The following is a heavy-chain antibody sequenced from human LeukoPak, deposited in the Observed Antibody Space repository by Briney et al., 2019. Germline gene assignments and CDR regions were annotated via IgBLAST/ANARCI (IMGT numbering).Heavy chain of an antibody. J-gene: IGHJ3*02. V-gene: IGHV4-38-2*02. D-gene: IGHD3-10*01. CDR3: ARVRSSWDTMVRGADGDAFDI. CDR1: GYSISSGYY. Sequence: SETLSLTCTVSGYSISSGYYWGWIRQPPGKGLEWIGSIYYSGSTYYNPSLKSRVTISVDTSKNQFSLKLSSVTAADTAVYYCARVRSSWDTMVRGADGDAFDIWGQGTMVTVSS. CDR2: IYYSGST.